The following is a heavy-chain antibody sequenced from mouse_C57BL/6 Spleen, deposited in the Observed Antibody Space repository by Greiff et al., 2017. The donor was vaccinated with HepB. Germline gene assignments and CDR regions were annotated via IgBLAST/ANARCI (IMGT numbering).Heavy chain of an antibody. CDR3: ARHEDGKAWFAY. CDR1: GYTFTEYT. J-gene: IGHJ3*01. Sequence: VKLQQSGAELVKPGASVKLSCKASGYTFTEYTIHWVKQRSGQGLEWIGWFYPGSGSIKYNEKFKDKATLTADKSSSSVFMELSRLTSEDSAVYFCARHEDGKAWFAYWGQGTLVTVSA. D-gene: IGHD2-1*01. CDR2: FYPGSGSI. V-gene: IGHV1-62-2*01.